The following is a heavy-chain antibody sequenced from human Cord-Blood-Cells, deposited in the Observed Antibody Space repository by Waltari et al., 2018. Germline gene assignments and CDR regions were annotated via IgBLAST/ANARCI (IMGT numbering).Heavy chain of an antibody. CDR1: GGSISSSRYY. CDR3: ARRGIKVGATVGFDP. Sequence: QLQLQESGPGLVKPSETLSLTCTVSGGSISSSRYYWGWIRQPPRKGLEWIGSIYYSGSTYYNPSLKSRVTISVDTSKNQFSLKLSSVTAADTAVYYCARRGIKVGATVGFDPWGQGTLVTVSS. J-gene: IGHJ5*02. D-gene: IGHD1-26*01. V-gene: IGHV4-39*07. CDR2: IYYSGST.